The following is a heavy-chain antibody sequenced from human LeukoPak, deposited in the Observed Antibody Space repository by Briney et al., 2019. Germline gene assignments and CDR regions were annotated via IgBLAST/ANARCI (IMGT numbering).Heavy chain of an antibody. Sequence: PGGSLRCSCAASGFTVSSKYMSWVRQAPGKGLEWVSVLYNADDTYYSDSVNGRFTISRDNSKNTLSLQMNSLRPDDTALYYWAGGQMFTGRGFEYWGQGA. D-gene: IGHD3-16*01. CDR3: AGGQMFTGRGFEY. J-gene: IGHJ4*01. V-gene: IGHV3-53*01. CDR1: GFTVSSKY. CDR2: LYNADDT.